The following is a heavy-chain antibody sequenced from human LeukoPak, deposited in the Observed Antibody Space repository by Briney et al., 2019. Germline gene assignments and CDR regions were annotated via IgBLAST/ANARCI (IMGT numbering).Heavy chain of an antibody. J-gene: IGHJ3*02. CDR2: ISGSGGST. Sequence: PGGSLRLSCAASGFTFSSYAMSWVRQAPGKGLEWVSAISGSGGSTYYADSVKGRFTISRDNSRNTLYLQMNSLRAEDTAVYYCAKDRTMIVEGDAFDIWGQGTMVTVSS. CDR3: AKDRTMIVEGDAFDI. D-gene: IGHD3-22*01. CDR1: GFTFSSYA. V-gene: IGHV3-23*01.